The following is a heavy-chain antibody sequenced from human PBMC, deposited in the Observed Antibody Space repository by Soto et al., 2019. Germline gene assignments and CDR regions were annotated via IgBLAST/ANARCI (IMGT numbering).Heavy chain of an antibody. V-gene: IGHV4-59*01. D-gene: IGHD3-3*01. Sequence: PSETLSLTCTVSGGSISSYYWSWIRQPPGKGLEWIGYIYYSGSTNYNPSLKSRVTISVDTSKNQFSLKLSSVTAADTAMYYCARFLEWCSPCSNWFDPWGQGTLVTVSS. CDR2: IYYSGST. CDR3: ARFLEWCSPCSNWFDP. CDR1: GGSISSYY. J-gene: IGHJ5*02.